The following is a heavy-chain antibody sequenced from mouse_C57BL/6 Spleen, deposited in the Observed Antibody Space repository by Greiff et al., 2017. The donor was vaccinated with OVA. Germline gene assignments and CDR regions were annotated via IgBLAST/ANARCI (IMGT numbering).Heavy chain of an antibody. CDR1: GYPFPRYL. D-gene: IGHD2-2*01. CDR3: ARSYGYDPWFAY. Sequence: QVQLQQPGAELVMPGASVTLSCPSSGYPFPRYLLPWVQQRPGQGLEWIGEIDPSASYTNYHHKFKGKSTLTVDKSSSTAYMPLSSLTSEDSAVYYCARSYGYDPWFAYWGQGTLVTVSA. CDR2: IDPSASYT. J-gene: IGHJ3*01. V-gene: IGHV1-69*01.